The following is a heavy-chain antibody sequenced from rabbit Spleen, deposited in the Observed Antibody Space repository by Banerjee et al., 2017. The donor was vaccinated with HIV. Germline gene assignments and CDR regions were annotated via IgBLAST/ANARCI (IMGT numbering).Heavy chain of an antibody. CDR1: GFSFSSSYD. CDR2: IYTGNGKT. CDR3: ARDLAAWNSGSYAFNL. Sequence: QSLEESGGDLVKPGASLTLTCTASGFSFSSSYDMCWVRQAPGKGLEWIGCIYTGNGKTYYASWAKGRFTISKSSSTTVTLQMTSLTAADTATYFCARDLAAWNSGSYAFNLWGQGTLVTVS. V-gene: IGHV1S40*01. D-gene: IGHD1-1*01. J-gene: IGHJ4*01.